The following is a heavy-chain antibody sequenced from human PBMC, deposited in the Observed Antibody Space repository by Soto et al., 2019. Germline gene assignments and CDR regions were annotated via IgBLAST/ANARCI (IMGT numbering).Heavy chain of an antibody. CDR2: ISAYNGNT. CDR1: GYTFTSYG. CDR3: ARVGYCSSTSCFPIYYYGMDV. D-gene: IGHD2-2*03. V-gene: IGHV1-18*04. Sequence: QVQLVQSGAEVKKPGASVKVSCKASGYTFTSYGISWVRQAPGQGLEWMGWISAYNGNTNYAQKLQGRVTMTTDTSTSTAYMELRSLRSDDTAVYYCARVGYCSSTSCFPIYYYGMDVWGQGTTVTVSS. J-gene: IGHJ6*02.